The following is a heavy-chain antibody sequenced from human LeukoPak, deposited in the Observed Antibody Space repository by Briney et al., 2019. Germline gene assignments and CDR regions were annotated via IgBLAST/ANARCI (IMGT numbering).Heavy chain of an antibody. J-gene: IGHJ4*02. D-gene: IGHD3-22*01. CDR3: ARDGGVYYDSSGYYRSDY. CDR1: GYTFTGYY. CDR2: INPNSGGT. V-gene: IGHV1-2*06. Sequence: GASVKVSCKASGYTFTGYYMHWVRQAPGQGLEWMGRINPNSGGTNYAQKFQGRATMTRDTSISTAYMELSRLRSDDTAVYYCARDGGVYYDSSGYYRSDYWGQGTLVTVSS.